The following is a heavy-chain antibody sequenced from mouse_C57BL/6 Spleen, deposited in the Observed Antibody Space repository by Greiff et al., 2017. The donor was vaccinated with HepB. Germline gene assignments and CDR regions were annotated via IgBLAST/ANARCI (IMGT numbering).Heavy chain of an antibody. CDR2: IDPNSGGT. V-gene: IGHV1-72*01. D-gene: IGHD1-1*01. CDR1: GYTFTSYW. Sequence: VQLQQPGAELVKPGASVKLSCKASGYTFTSYWMHWVKQRPGRGLEWIGRIDPNSGGTKYNEKFKSKATLTVDTPSSTAYMKLSSLTSEDSAVYYCARSSYYYCSSYNYAMDYWGQGTSVTVSS. J-gene: IGHJ4*01. CDR3: ARSSYYYCSSYNYAMDY.